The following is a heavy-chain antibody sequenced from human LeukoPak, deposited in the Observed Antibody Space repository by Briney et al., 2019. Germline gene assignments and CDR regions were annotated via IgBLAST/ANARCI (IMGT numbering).Heavy chain of an antibody. V-gene: IGHV1-24*01. Sequence: ASVKVSCKVSGCTFSELSMHWVRQAPGKGLEWMGGLDPEDGETIYAEKFQGRVTMTEDTTTDTAYMELSSLRSEDTAVYYCATNQLASCDGDRHRRDYYYYMDVWGKGTTVTVSS. D-gene: IGHD2-21*02. CDR3: ATNQLASCDGDRHRRDYYYYMDV. CDR1: GCTFSELS. J-gene: IGHJ6*03. CDR2: LDPEDGET.